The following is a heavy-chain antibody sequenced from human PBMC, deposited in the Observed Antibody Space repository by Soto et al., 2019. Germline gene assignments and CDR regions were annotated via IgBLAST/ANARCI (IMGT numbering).Heavy chain of an antibody. CDR1: GGTFSSYA. D-gene: IGHD2-15*01. J-gene: IGHJ6*02. V-gene: IGHV1-69*01. CDR3: ASGYCSGGSCSTLNYYYYGMDV. CDR2: IIPIFGTA. Sequence: QVQLVQSGAEVKKPGSSVKVSCKASGGTFSSYAISWVRQAPGQGLEWMGGIIPIFGTANYAQKFQGRVTITADESTSTAYRGLSSLSSEDTAVYYCASGYCSGGSCSTLNYYYYGMDVWGQGTTVTVSS.